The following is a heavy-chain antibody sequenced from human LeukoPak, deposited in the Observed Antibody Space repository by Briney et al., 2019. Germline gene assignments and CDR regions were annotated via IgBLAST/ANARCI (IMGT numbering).Heavy chain of an antibody. V-gene: IGHV4-59*01. CDR3: ARGMAYYYDSTEL. D-gene: IGHD3-22*01. Sequence: PSETLSLTCTVSGGSISSYYWSWIRQPPGEGLEWIGYIYYSGSTNYNPSLKSRVTISVDTSKNQFSLKLSSVTAADTAVYYCARGMAYYYDSTELWGQGTLVTVSS. J-gene: IGHJ4*02. CDR2: IYYSGST. CDR1: GGSISSYY.